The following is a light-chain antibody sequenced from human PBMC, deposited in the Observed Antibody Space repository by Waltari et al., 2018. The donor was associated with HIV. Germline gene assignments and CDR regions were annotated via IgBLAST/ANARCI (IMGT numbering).Light chain of an antibody. CDR2: DVS. CDR1: SSDVGGYTY. Sequence: QSALTQPRSVSGSPGQSVTISCTVPSSDVGGYTYVSWYQQHPGNAPQLMIYDVSKRPSGVPDRFSGSKSGNTASLTISGLQAEDEADYYCCSYAGSYVFGTGTKVTVL. V-gene: IGLV2-11*01. J-gene: IGLJ1*01. CDR3: CSYAGSYV.